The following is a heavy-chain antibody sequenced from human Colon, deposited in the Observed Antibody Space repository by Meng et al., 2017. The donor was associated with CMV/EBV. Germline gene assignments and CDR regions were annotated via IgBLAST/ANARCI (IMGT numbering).Heavy chain of an antibody. CDR2: IRSDGSAT. CDR3: VRSSGWSLFDY. Sequence: QVQLMQAGAWVKGPGASVKASCKTSGYTFSDYYMHWVRQAPGQGLEWMGWIRSDGSATNYAQKFRGRVTMTRDASVSTAYMELSGLTSDDTAVYFCVRSSGWSLFDYWGPGALVTVSS. J-gene: IGHJ4*02. D-gene: IGHD6-19*01. CDR1: GYTFSDYY. V-gene: IGHV1-2*02.